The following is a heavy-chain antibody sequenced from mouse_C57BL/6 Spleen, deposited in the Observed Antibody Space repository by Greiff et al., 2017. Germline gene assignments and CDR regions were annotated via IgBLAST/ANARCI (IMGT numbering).Heavy chain of an antibody. CDR1: GYTFTSYW. Sequence: VQLQQSGAELVKPGASVKLSCKASGYTFTSYWMHWVKQRPGQGLEWIGMIHPNSGSTNYNEKFKSKATLTVDKSSSTAYMQLSNLTSEDSAVYYCARSQYYYGSSSYAMDYWGQGTSVTVSS. V-gene: IGHV1-64*01. CDR3: ARSQYYYGSSSYAMDY. CDR2: IHPNSGST. J-gene: IGHJ4*01. D-gene: IGHD1-1*01.